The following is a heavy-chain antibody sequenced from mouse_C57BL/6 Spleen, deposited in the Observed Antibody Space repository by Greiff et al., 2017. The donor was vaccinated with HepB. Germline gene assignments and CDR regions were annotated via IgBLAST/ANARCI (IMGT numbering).Heavy chain of an antibody. CDR2: ISYDGSN. J-gene: IGHJ3*01. CDR3: ARNWDHRTPWFAY. D-gene: IGHD4-1*01. Sequence: EVQRVESGPGLVKPSQSLSLTCSVTGYSITSGYYWNWIRQFPGNKLEWMGYISYDGSNNYNPSLKNRISITRDTSKNQFFLKLNSVTTEDTATYYCARNWDHRTPWFAYWGQGTLVTVSA. CDR1: GYSITSGYY. V-gene: IGHV3-6*01.